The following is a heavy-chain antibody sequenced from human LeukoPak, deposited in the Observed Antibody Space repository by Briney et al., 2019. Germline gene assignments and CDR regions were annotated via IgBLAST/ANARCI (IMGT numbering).Heavy chain of an antibody. CDR2: FDPEDGET. CDR1: GYTLTDLS. D-gene: IGHD3-9*01. J-gene: IGHJ3*02. V-gene: IGHV1-24*01. Sequence: GASVKVSCKVSGYTLTDLSMHWVRQAPGKGLEWMGGFDPEDGETIYAQKFQGRVTMTEDTSTDTAYMELSSLRSEDTAVYYCATVVNRYFDWFFQSGQAFDIWGQGTMVTVSS. CDR3: ATVVNRYFDWFFQSGQAFDI.